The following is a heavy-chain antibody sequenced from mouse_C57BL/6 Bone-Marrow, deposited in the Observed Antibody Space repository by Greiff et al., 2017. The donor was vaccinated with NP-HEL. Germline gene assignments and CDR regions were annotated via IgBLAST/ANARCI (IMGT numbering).Heavy chain of an antibody. J-gene: IGHJ4*01. Sequence: QVQLQQSDAELVKPGASVKISCKVSGYTFTDPTIHWMKQRPEQGLDWIGYIYPRDGSTKYNAKFKGQATLTADKSSSPAYMQLNSITSDDSAVSSCARCLFLLSYAMYYWGQGTSVTVSS. CDR3: ARCLFLLSYAMYY. V-gene: IGHV1-78*01. CDR1: GYTFTDPT. CDR2: IYPRDGST. D-gene: IGHD2-1*01.